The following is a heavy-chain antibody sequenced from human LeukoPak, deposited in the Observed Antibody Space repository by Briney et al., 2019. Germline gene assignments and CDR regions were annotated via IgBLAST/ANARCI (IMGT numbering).Heavy chain of an antibody. CDR1: GFTFSSYA. CDR3: ARGARGAYFDF. D-gene: IGHD4/OR15-4a*01. J-gene: IGHJ4*02. CDR2: IYGADTI. V-gene: IGHV3-66*01. Sequence: GGSLRLSCAASGFTFSSYAMSWVRQVPGKGLEWVSCIYGADTIYYADFVKDGFTISRDSNRNILYLQMNSLRAEDTAVYYCARGARGAYFDFWGQGTLVTVSS.